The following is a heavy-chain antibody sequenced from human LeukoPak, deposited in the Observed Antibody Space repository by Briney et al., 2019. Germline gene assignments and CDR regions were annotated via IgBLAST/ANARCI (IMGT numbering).Heavy chain of an antibody. D-gene: IGHD3-9*01. CDR2: IHYSGST. J-gene: IGHJ4*02. V-gene: IGHV4-59*01. CDR3: AREDSVLTGYPSFDY. CDR1: GGSISSYY. Sequence: SETLSLTCTVSGGSISSYYWSWIRQPPGKGLEWIGYIHYSGSTNYNPSLKSRVTISVDTSKNQFSLKLSSVTAADTAVYYCAREDSVLTGYPSFDYWGQGTLVTVSS.